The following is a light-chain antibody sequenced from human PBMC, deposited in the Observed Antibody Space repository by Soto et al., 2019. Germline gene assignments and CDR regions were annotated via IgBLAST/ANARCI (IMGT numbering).Light chain of an antibody. CDR2: EVN. CDR3: SSYAGTNSRYV. CDR1: GSDIGGYNF. V-gene: IGLV2-8*01. Sequence: QSALTQPPSASGSPGQSVTISCTGTGSDIGGYNFVSWYQQHPGKVPKLIIYEVNKRPSGVPDRFSGSKSGNTASLAVSGLQADDEADYYGSSYAGTNSRYVFGTGTKVTVL. J-gene: IGLJ1*01.